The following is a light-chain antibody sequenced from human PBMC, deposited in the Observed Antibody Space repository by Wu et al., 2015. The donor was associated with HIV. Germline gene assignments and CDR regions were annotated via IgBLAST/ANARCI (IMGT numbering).Light chain of an antibody. Sequence: DIQMTQSPSTLSASVGDRVTITCRASQSISSWLTWYQQKPGKAPRLLIYKASSLESGVPSRFSGSGSGTEFTLTISSLEPEDFAVYYCQQRSSWPWTFGQGTKVEIK. V-gene: IGKV1-5*03. CDR2: KAS. CDR1: QSISSW. J-gene: IGKJ1*01. CDR3: QQRSSWPWT.